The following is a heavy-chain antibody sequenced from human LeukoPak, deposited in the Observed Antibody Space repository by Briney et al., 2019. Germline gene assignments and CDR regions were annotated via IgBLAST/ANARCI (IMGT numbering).Heavy chain of an antibody. CDR3: ARSSKPGIVAAAIVDY. J-gene: IGHJ4*02. CDR1: GGTFSSYA. D-gene: IGHD6-13*01. CDR2: IIPIFGTA. V-gene: IGHV1-69*13. Sequence: ASVKVSCKASGGTFSSYAISWVRQAPGQGLEWMGGIIPIFGTANYAQKFQGRVTITADESTSTAYMELSSLRSEDTAVYYCARSSKPGIVAAAIVDYWGQGTLVTVSS.